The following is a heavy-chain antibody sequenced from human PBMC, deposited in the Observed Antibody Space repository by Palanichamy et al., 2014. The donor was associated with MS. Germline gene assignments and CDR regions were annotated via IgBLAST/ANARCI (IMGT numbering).Heavy chain of an antibody. J-gene: IGHJ4*02. CDR3: VKDFSAIMAYSGSRRWFDY. V-gene: IGHV3-64D*06. D-gene: IGHD1-26*01. CDR2: ISSNGGST. CDR1: GFTFSSYS. Sequence: EVQLVESGGGLVQPGGSLRLSCSASGFTFSSYSMHWVRQAPGKGLEYVSAISSNGGSTYYADSVKGRFTVSRDNSKNTLYLQMSSLRAEDTAAYYCVKDFSAIMAYSGSRRWFDYWGQGTLVTVSS.